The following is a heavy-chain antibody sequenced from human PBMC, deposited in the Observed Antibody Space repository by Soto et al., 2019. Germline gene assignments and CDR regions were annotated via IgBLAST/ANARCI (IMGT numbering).Heavy chain of an antibody. CDR3: ARAGRGPLAVAGTLGGMDV. V-gene: IGHV3-30*04. Sequence: PGGSLRLSCVASGFTFSSYAMHWVRQAPGKGLEWVAVISYDGRNKYYADSVKGRFTISRDNSKNTLYLQMNSLRAEDTAVYYCARAGRGPLAVAGTLGGMDVWGQGTTVTVSS. D-gene: IGHD6-19*01. CDR1: GFTFSSYA. J-gene: IGHJ6*02. CDR2: ISYDGRNK.